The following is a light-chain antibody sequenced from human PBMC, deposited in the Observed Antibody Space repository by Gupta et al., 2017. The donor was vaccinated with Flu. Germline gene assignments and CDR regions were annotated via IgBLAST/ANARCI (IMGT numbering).Light chain of an antibody. J-gene: IGLJ2*01. CDR2: ENE. CDR1: GSNIGTND. V-gene: IGLV1-51*02. Sequence: ISCSGSGSNIGTNDVSWYQHFPGAAPRLLIYENEKRPSGIPGRFSGSKSGTSATLAIIGLQTGDEADYYCGTWDSSLSVGVGFGGGTKVTVL. CDR3: GTWDSSLSVGVG.